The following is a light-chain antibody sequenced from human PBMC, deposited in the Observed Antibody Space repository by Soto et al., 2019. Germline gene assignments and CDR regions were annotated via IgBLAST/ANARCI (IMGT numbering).Light chain of an antibody. CDR1: SSDVGGYIY. V-gene: IGLV2-14*01. CDR3: NSYTSSSTQV. CDR2: DVS. J-gene: IGLJ1*01. Sequence: ALTQPASVSGSPGQSITISCTGTSSDVGGYIYVSWYQQYPGKAPKVIIYDVSNRPSGVSNRFSGSKSGNTASLTISGLQAEDEADYYCNSYTSSSTQVFGTGTKVTVL.